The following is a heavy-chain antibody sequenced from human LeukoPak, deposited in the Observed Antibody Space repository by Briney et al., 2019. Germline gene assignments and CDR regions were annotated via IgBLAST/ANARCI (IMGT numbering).Heavy chain of an antibody. J-gene: IGHJ3*02. CDR2: IIPIFGTA. D-gene: IGHD2-15*01. V-gene: IGHV1-69*13. Sequence: SVKVSFKASVGTFLSYPISWVRQAPGKGLEWMGGIIPIFGTANYAQKFQGRVTITADESTSTAYMELSSLRSEDTAVYYCARDGYCSGGSCYTSYAFDIWDQGTMVTVSS. CDR1: VGTFLSYP. CDR3: ARDGYCSGGSCYTSYAFDI.